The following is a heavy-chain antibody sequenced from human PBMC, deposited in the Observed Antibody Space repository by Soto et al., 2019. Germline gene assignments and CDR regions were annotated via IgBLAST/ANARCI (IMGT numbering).Heavy chain of an antibody. Sequence: QVQLVQSGAEVKKPGASVKVSCKVSGHSFTGHYMHWVRQAPGQGLEWMGWINPNSGDTNYARKFQGRVTMTRDTSIKTVYMELSSLRSDDTAVHYCARAQIGFLDWLPDNYYYGMDVWGQGTTVTVSS. V-gene: IGHV1-2*02. CDR3: ARAQIGFLDWLPDNYYYGMDV. J-gene: IGHJ6*02. D-gene: IGHD3-3*02. CDR1: GHSFTGHY. CDR2: INPNSGDT.